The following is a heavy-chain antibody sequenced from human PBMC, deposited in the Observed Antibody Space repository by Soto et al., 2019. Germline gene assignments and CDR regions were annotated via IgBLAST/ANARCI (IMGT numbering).Heavy chain of an antibody. Sequence: ASVKVSCKASGYTFTSYYMHWVRQAPGQGLAWMGIINPSGGSTSYAQKFQGRVTMTRDTSTSTVYMELSSLRSEDTAVYYCARDKGDFWSGYYRGYYYYGMDVWGQGTTVTVSS. CDR1: GYTFTSYY. V-gene: IGHV1-46*01. CDR3: ARDKGDFWSGYYRGYYYYGMDV. J-gene: IGHJ6*02. CDR2: INPSGGST. D-gene: IGHD3-3*01.